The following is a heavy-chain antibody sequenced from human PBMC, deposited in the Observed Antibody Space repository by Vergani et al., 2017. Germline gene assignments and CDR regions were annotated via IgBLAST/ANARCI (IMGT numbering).Heavy chain of an antibody. V-gene: IGHV3-30*02. Sequence: VQLLQSEGAVVQPGGSLRLSCAASGFTFSTFGLHWIRQAPGKGLEWLAYIGKDGINTRYRDAVKGRFTVSRDNSKDILYLQMDSLRSEDTALYYCAKYLRDSTDGLPDSWGPGTLVIVSS. CDR3: AKYLRDSTDGLPDS. CDR1: GFTFSTFG. J-gene: IGHJ4*02. CDR2: IGKDGINT. D-gene: IGHD2-21*02.